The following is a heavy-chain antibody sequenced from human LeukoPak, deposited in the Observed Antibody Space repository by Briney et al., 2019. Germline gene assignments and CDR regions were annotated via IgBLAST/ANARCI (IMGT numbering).Heavy chain of an antibody. D-gene: IGHD3/OR15-3a*01. J-gene: IGHJ4*02. CDR2: VNRSGST. CDR1: GGSFSDYY. CDR3: ARQTGSGLFILP. V-gene: IGHV4-34*01. Sequence: SETLSLTCAVYGGSFSDYYWSWIRQPPGKGLEWIGEVNRSGSTYYNPSLKRRVTISVDTSKNQFSLKLTSVTAAGTAVYYCARQTGSGLFILPGGQGTLVTVSS.